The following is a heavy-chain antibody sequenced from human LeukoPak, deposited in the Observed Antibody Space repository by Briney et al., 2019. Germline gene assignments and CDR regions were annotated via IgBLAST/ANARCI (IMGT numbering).Heavy chain of an antibody. CDR2: ISSSGSTI. D-gene: IGHD6-13*01. Sequence: PGGSLRLSCAASGFTFSSYEMNWVRQAPGKGLEWVSYISSSGSTIYYADSVKGRFTISRDNAKNSLYLQMNSLRAEDTAVYYCARRGWEQQLGGEFDYWGQGTQVTVSS. J-gene: IGHJ4*02. CDR1: GFTFSSYE. CDR3: ARRGWEQQLGGEFDY. V-gene: IGHV3-48*03.